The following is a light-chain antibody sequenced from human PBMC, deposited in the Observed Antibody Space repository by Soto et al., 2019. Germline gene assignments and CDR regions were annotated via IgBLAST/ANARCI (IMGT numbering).Light chain of an antibody. CDR3: HHRNTGPRLS. V-gene: IGKV3-11*01. J-gene: IGKJ4*01. Sequence: EIVLTQSPATLSLSPGERATLSCRASQSVGDYLAWYQQKPGQAPRLLIYDSSNRATGIPARFSGSGSGTDFTLTISSLEAEDFTVYYCHHRNTGPRLSFGGGTKVEIK. CDR2: DSS. CDR1: QSVGDY.